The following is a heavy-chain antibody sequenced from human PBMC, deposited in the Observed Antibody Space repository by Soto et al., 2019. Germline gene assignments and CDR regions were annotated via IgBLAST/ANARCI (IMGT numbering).Heavy chain of an antibody. J-gene: IGHJ6*04. D-gene: IGHD3-10*01. CDR1: GGSFSGYY. CDR2: INHSGST. V-gene: IGHV4-34*01. Sequence: VQLQQWGAGLLKPSETLSLTCAVYGGSFSGYYWSWIRQPPGKGLEWIGEINHSGSTNYNPSLKSRVTISVDTSKNQFSLKLSSVTAADTAVYYCARGSGLLWFGEQDVWGKGTTVTVSS. CDR3: ARGSGLLWFGEQDV.